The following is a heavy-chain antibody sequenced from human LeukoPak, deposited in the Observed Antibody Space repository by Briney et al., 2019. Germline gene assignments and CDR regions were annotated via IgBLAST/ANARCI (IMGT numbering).Heavy chain of an antibody. V-gene: IGHV3-30*02. D-gene: IGHD3-10*01. CDR2: IRYDGTNT. J-gene: IGHJ4*02. CDR1: GFTFNSYG. Sequence: PGGSLRLSCAASGFTFNSYGMHWVRQAPGKGLEWVAFIRYDGTNTYYADSVKGRFTISRDNAKNSLYLQMNSLRAEDTAVYYCARDTIHLLLWFGELLPSSYFDYWGQGALVTVSS. CDR3: ARDTIHLLLWFGELLPSSYFDY.